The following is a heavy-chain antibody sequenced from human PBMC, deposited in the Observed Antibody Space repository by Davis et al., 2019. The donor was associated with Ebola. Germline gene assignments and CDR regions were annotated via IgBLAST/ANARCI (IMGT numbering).Heavy chain of an antibody. CDR1: GGSFSGYY. CDR3: ARGVRRYFDPRNDY. V-gene: IGHV4-34*01. Sequence: MPSETLSLTCAVYGGSFSGYYWSWIRQPPGKGLEWIGEINHSGSTNYNPSLKSRVTISVDTSKNQFSLKLSSVTAADTAVYYCARGVRRYFDPRNDYWGQGTLVTVSS. CDR2: INHSGST. J-gene: IGHJ4*02. D-gene: IGHD3-9*01.